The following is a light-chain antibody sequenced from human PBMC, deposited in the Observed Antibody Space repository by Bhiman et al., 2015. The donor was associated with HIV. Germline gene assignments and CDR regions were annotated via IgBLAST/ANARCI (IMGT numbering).Light chain of an antibody. CDR3: SSYTSSSTYV. V-gene: IGLV2-14*03. Sequence: QSALTQPASVSGSPGQSITISCTGTSSDVGGYNYVSWYQQHPGKAPKLILYDVTNRPSGVSNRFSGSKSGNTASLTISGLQAEDEADYYCSSYTSSSTYVFGTGTKVTV. CDR1: SSDVGGYNY. J-gene: IGLJ1*01. CDR2: DVT.